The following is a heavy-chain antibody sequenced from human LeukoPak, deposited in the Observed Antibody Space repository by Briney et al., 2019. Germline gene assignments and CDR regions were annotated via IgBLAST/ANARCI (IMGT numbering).Heavy chain of an antibody. J-gene: IGHJ4*02. V-gene: IGHV3-48*03. CDR2: ISSSGSTI. CDR3: ARDLDYYGSGYDY. CDR1: GFTFSSYE. D-gene: IGHD3-10*01. Sequence: PGGSLRLSCAASGFTFSSYEMNWVRQAPGKGLEGVSYISSSGSTIYYADSVKGRFTISRDNAKNSLYLQMNSLRAEDTAVYYCARDLDYYGSGYDYWGQGTLVTVFS.